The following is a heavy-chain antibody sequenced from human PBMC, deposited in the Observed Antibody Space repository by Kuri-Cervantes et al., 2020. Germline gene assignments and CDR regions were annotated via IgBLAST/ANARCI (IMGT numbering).Heavy chain of an antibody. CDR2: IYHSGST. Sequence: FSLTCAVSGGSISSSNWWSWVRQPPGKGLEWIGEIYHSGSTNYNPSLKSRVTISVDKSKNQFSLKLSSVTAADTAVYYCARDQIREIDAFDIWGQGTMVTVSS. V-gene: IGHV4-4*02. J-gene: IGHJ3*02. CDR1: GGSISSSNW. CDR3: ARDQIREIDAFDI. D-gene: IGHD5-24*01.